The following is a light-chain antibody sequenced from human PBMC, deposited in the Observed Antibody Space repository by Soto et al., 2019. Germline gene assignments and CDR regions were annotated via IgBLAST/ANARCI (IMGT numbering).Light chain of an antibody. CDR1: SSDVGSYNL. V-gene: IGLV2-23*01. CDR2: EGS. Sequence: QSVLTQPASVSGSPGQSFTISCTGTSSDVGSYNLVSWYQQHPGKAPKLMIYEGSKRPSGVSNRFSGSKSGNTASLTISGLQAEDEADYYCCSYAGSSTYVFGTGTKLTVL. CDR3: CSYAGSSTYV. J-gene: IGLJ1*01.